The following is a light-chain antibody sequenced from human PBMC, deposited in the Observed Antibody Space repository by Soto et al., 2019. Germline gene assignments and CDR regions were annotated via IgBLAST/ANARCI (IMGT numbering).Light chain of an antibody. CDR2: DAY. CDR3: QQYDTYFRYT. J-gene: IGKJ2*01. Sequence: DIQMTQSPSTLSASVGDRVAITCRASQNINSKLAWYQKKPGKAPKLLISDAYNLESGVPSRFSGSVSGTEFTLTIGGLQPDDFAPYYCQQYDTYFRYTFGQGTTLDIK. CDR1: QNINSK. V-gene: IGKV1-5*01.